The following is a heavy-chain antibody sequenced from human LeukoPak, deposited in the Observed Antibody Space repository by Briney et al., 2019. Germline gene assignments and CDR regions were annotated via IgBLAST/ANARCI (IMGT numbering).Heavy chain of an antibody. V-gene: IGHV4-39*01. CDR1: GGSISSSNYY. J-gene: IGHJ5*02. D-gene: IGHD2/OR15-2a*01. Sequence: PSETLSLTCTVSGGSISSSNYYWGWIRQPPGKGLEWIGSIYYSGSTYYNPSLKSRVTISVDTSKNQFSLKLSSVTAADTAVYYCARTPNIHWFDPWGQGTLVTVSS. CDR3: ARTPNIHWFDP. CDR2: IYYSGST.